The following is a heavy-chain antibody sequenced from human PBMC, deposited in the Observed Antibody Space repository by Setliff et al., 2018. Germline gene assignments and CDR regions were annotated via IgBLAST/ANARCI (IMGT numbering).Heavy chain of an antibody. CDR2: ISAYNDHT. D-gene: IGHD1-1*01. Sequence: ASVKVSCKASGYMFRSYGINWIRQAPGQGPEWMGWISAYNDHTNSAEKFQDRITITADTSTSTSYMELRSLTSDDTAVYFCARDSVTLGQLERRGGWHYYGMDVWGQGSRVTVSS. CDR3: ARDSVTLGQLERRGGWHYYGMDV. CDR1: GYMFRSYG. V-gene: IGHV1-18*01. J-gene: IGHJ6*02.